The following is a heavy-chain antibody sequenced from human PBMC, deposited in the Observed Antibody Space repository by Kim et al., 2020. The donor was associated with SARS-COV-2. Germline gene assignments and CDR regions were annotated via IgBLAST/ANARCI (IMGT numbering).Heavy chain of an antibody. CDR3: ARGGWKRCSSTSCFNYYYYGMDV. J-gene: IGHJ6*02. CDR2: IIPIFGTA. CDR1: GGTFSSYA. Sequence: SVKVSCKASGGTFSSYAISWVRQAPGQGLEWMGGIIPIFGTANYAQKFQGRVTITVDESTSTAYMELSSLRSEDTAVYYCARGGWKRCSSTSCFNYYYYGMDVWGQGTTVTVSS. V-gene: IGHV1-69*13. D-gene: IGHD2-2*01.